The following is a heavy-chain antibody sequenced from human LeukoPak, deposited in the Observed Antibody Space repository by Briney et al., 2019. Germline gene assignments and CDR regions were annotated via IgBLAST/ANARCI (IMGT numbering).Heavy chain of an antibody. J-gene: IGHJ5*02. D-gene: IGHD3-22*01. CDR2: IYHSGST. V-gene: IGHV4-30-2*01. CDR3: ARTINYYDSSGYPSPNWFDP. Sequence: SQTLSLTSAVSRGSTTGGGYSCSWRRQPPGEGRGWIVYIYHSGSTYNNPSLKSRVTISVDRSKNQFSLKLTSVTAADTAVYYCARTINYYDSSGYPSPNWFDPWGQGTLVTVSS. CDR1: RGSTTGGGYS.